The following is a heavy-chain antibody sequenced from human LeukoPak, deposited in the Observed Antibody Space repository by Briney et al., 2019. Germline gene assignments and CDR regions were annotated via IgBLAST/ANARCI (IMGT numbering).Heavy chain of an antibody. CDR2: IYPGDSDT. CDR1: GYSFTSYW. D-gene: IGHD4-17*01. CDR3: ARQIRTHYGDTPYYYMDV. V-gene: IGHV5-51*01. J-gene: IGHJ6*03. Sequence: GESLKISCKGSGYSFTSYWIGWVRQMPGKGLEWMGIIYPGDSDTRYSPSFQGQVSISADKSISTAYLQWSSLKASDTAMYYCARQIRTHYGDTPYYYMDVWGKGTTVTVSS.